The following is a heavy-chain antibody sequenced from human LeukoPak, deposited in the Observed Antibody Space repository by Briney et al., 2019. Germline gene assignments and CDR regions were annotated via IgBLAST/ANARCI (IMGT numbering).Heavy chain of an antibody. CDR1: GFTFSSYS. CDR3: ARGRAVLYY. J-gene: IGHJ4*02. Sequence: GSLRLSCAASGFTFSSYSMNWVRQPPGKGLEWIGEINHSGSTNYNPSLKSRVTISVDTSKNQFSLKLSSVTAADTAVYYCARGRAVLYYWGQGTLVTVSS. CDR2: INHSGST. V-gene: IGHV4-34*01. D-gene: IGHD6-19*01.